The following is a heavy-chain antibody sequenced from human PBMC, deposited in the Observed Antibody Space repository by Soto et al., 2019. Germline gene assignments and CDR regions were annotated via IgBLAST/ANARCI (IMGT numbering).Heavy chain of an antibody. V-gene: IGHV3-21*01. Sequence: EVQLVESGGGLVKPGGSLRLSCAASGFSLSDYSMNWIRQAPGKGLEWVASISSSSSFIHYAESMKGRFTISRDNAKNSLYLQMNSLSAEDTAVYYCAGSSDDGRDNWGQGTLVTVPS. CDR1: GFSLSDYS. CDR3: AGSSDDGRDN. D-gene: IGHD1-26*01. CDR2: ISSSSSFI. J-gene: IGHJ4*02.